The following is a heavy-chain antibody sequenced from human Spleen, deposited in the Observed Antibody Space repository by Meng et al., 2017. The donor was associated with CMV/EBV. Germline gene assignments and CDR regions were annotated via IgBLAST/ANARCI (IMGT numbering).Heavy chain of an antibody. D-gene: IGHD2-2*01. Sequence: ASVKVSCKGSGYNFASNGISWVRQAPGQGLEWMGWMNPNSGNTGYAQKFQGRVTMTRNTSISTAYMELSSLRSEDTAVYYCARGVSSTNGNWFDPWGQGTLVTVSS. CDR3: ARGVSSTNGNWFDP. CDR1: GYNFASNG. V-gene: IGHV1-8*02. CDR2: MNPNSGNT. J-gene: IGHJ5*02.